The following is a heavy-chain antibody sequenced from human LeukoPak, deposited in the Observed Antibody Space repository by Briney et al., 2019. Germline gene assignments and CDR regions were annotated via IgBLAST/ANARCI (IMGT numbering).Heavy chain of an antibody. CDR1: GGTFSSYA. V-gene: IGHV1-2*02. CDR3: ARAPSMVRGVTWFDP. CDR2: INPNSGGT. Sequence: ASVKVSCKASGGTFSSYAISWVRQAPGQGLEWMGWINPNSGGTNYAQKFQGRVTMTRDTSISTAYMELSRLRSDDTAVYYCARAPSMVRGVTWFDPWGQGTLVTVSS. J-gene: IGHJ5*02. D-gene: IGHD3-10*01.